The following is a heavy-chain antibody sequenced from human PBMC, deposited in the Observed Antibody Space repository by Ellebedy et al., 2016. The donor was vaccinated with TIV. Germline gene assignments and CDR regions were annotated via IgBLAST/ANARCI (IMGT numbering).Heavy chain of an antibody. CDR1: GFTFSSYA. Sequence: GESLKISCAASGFTFSSYAMSWVRQAPGKGLQWVSSLSGSGGHTYYADSVKGRFTISRDNSKNTLYLQMNSLRAEDSAVYYCARDDEYRFDYWGQGALVTVSS. V-gene: IGHV3-23*01. D-gene: IGHD2/OR15-2a*01. CDR3: ARDDEYRFDY. J-gene: IGHJ4*02. CDR2: LSGSGGHT.